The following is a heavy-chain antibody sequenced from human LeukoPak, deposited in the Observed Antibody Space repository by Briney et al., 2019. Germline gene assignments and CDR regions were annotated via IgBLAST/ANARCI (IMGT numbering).Heavy chain of an antibody. Sequence: ASVKVSFTSSVYSFTIYYKQWLWQAPGQGLEWMGIIDPSGGSTGYAPKFQGRVIMTRDTSTSTVYMDLSSLRSEDTAVYYCARDSSVIYDRWGHGTLVTVYS. D-gene: IGHD2-21*01. CDR1: VYSFTIYY. CDR2: IDPSGGST. J-gene: IGHJ5*02. CDR3: ARDSSVIYDR. V-gene: IGHV1-46*01.